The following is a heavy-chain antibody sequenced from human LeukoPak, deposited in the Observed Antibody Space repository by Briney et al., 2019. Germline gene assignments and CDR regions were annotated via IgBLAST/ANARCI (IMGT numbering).Heavy chain of an antibody. CDR2: ISSSGRLM. Sequence: PGGSLRLSCAASGFTFGEYYINWIRQAPGKGLEWVSHISSSGRLMQYADSVRGRFTITRDNAQNFMSLQMNNLKPEDTAVYYCARDTNNGLDVWGRGTTVTVSS. CDR3: ARDTNNGLDV. CDR1: GFTFGEYY. J-gene: IGHJ6*02. D-gene: IGHD1-14*01. V-gene: IGHV3-11*01.